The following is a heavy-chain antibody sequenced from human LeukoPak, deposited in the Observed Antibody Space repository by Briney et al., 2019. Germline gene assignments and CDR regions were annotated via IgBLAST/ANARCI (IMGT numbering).Heavy chain of an antibody. D-gene: IGHD1-7*01. V-gene: IGHV4-4*07. CDR3: ARKTARITGTTGYFDY. CDR1: GGSISSPY. Sequence: SETLSLTCTVSGGSISSPYWTWIRQPAGKGLEWIGRFYTSGIANYNPSLKSRVTMSVDTSKNQFSLKLSSVTAADTAVYYCARKTARITGTTGYFDYWGQGTLVTVSS. CDR2: FYTSGIA. J-gene: IGHJ4*02.